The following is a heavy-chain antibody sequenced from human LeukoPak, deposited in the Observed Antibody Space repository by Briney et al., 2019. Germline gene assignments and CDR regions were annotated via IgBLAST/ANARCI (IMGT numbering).Heavy chain of an antibody. CDR3: AFGINVDTARVGWFDP. CDR2: ISAYNGNT. CDR1: GYTFTSYG. V-gene: IGHV1-18*01. D-gene: IGHD5-18*01. J-gene: IGHJ5*02. Sequence: EASVKVSCKASGYTFTSYGISWVRQAPGQGLEWMGWISAYNGNTNYAQKLQGRVTMTTDTSTSTAYKELRSLGSDDTAVYYCAFGINVDTARVGWFDPWGQGTLVTVSS.